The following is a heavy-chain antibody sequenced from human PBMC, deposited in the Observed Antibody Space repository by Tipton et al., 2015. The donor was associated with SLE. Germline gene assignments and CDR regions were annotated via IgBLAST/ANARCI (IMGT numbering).Heavy chain of an antibody. Sequence: QLVQSGGGVVQPGRSLRLSCAASGFTFSSYAMHWVRQAPGKGLEWVAVISYDGSNKYYADSVKGRFTISRDNSKNTLYLQMNSLRAEDTAVYYCARDSEGYWGYYDSSGFDYWGQGTLVTVSS. CDR1: GFTFSSYA. D-gene: IGHD3-22*01. V-gene: IGHV3-30*04. J-gene: IGHJ4*02. CDR2: ISYDGSNK. CDR3: ARDSEGYWGYYDSSGFDY.